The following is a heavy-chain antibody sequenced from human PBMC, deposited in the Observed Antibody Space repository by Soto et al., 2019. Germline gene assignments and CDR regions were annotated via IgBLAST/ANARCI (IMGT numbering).Heavy chain of an antibody. Sequence: QVQLVESGGGVVQPGRSLRLSCAASGFTFSSYGMHCVRQAPGKGLEWVAIISYDGSNKYYADSVKGRFTISRDNSKNTLYLQMNSLRVEDTDVYYCAKDHQPLPHNDWVQGTLVTVS. D-gene: IGHD2-2*01. CDR3: AKDHQPLPHND. V-gene: IGHV3-30*18. J-gene: IGHJ4*02. CDR2: ISYDGSNK. CDR1: GFTFSSYG.